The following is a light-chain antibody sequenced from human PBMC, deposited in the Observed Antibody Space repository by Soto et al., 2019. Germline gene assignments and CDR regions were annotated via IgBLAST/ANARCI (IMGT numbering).Light chain of an antibody. CDR2: DAY. CDR3: QQRSNWPA. CDR1: QSFRGL. V-gene: IGKV3-11*01. Sequence: VLTQSPDTLSVSPGERATLSCRASQSFRGLLAWYQQKPGQAPRLLIYDAYNRATGIPPRFSGSGSGTDFTLTISSLEPEDFAVYYCQQRSNWPAFGPGTKVDIK. J-gene: IGKJ3*01.